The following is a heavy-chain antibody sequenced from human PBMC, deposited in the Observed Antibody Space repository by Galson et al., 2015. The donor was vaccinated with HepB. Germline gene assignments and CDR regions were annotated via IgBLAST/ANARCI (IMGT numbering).Heavy chain of an antibody. D-gene: IGHD1-7*01. CDR1: GYSFTNYG. CDR3: ARDSRLELNLNAYYSYGMDV. V-gene: IGHV1-18*01. Sequence: SVKVSCKASGYSFTNYGLSWVRQAPGQGLEWMGWLSGYDGSTNYAQKFQGRVTMTTDTSTGTAYLELRSLRSDDTAVYYCARDSRLELNLNAYYSYGMDVWGQGTTVIVSS. CDR2: LSGYDGST. J-gene: IGHJ6*02.